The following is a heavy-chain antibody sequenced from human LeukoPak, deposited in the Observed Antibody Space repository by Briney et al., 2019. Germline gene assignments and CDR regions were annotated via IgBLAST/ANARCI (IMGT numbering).Heavy chain of an antibody. V-gene: IGHV4-59*01. Sequence: PSETLSLPCTVSGGSINNYYWSWLRQSPGKGLEWIGYISYRGTTKYNSALKSRVTMSVDMSKNQFSLKLSSVIAADTAVYYCARSFDGVAGWFDPWGQGTLVTVSS. D-gene: IGHD3-9*01. CDR3: ARSFDGVAGWFDP. CDR1: GGSINNYY. J-gene: IGHJ5*02. CDR2: ISYRGTT.